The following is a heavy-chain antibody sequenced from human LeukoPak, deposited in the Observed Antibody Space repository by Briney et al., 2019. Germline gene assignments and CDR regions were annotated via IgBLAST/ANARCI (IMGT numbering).Heavy chain of an antibody. D-gene: IGHD2-2*01. CDR2: INHSGST. J-gene: IGHJ4*02. CDR3: ARGADIVVVPAAHRLYYFDY. V-gene: IGHV4-39*07. Sequence: SETLSLTCTVSGGSISSSNYYWGWIRQPPGKGLEWIGEINHSGSTNYNPSLKSRVTISVDTSKNQFSLKLSSVTAADTAVYYCARGADIVVVPAAHRLYYFDYWGQGTLVTVSS. CDR1: GGSISSSNYY.